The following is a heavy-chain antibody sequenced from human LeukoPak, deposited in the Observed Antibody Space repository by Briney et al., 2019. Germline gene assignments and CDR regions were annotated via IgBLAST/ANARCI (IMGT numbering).Heavy chain of an antibody. V-gene: IGHV3-23*01. CDR1: GFTSSSYA. D-gene: IGHD6-19*01. Sequence: GGSLRLSCAASGFTSSSYAMSWVRQAPGKGLEWVSAISGSGGSTYYADSVKGRFTISRDNSKNTLYLQMNSLRAEDTAVYYCAKVFKRGSSGWYSYFDYWGQGTLVTVSS. CDR3: AKVFKRGSSGWYSYFDY. J-gene: IGHJ4*02. CDR2: ISGSGGST.